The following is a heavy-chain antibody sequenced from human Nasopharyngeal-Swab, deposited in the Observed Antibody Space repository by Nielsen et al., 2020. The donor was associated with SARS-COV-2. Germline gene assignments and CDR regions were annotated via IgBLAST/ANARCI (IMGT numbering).Heavy chain of an antibody. D-gene: IGHD6-6*01. Sequence: GESLKISCVASGFTFSIYGMHWVRQAPGKGLEWLASIWYDGSNKYYAGSVKGRFTISRDNSKNTVYLQMNSLRGEDTAVYYCARDLSSSPTFDYWGQGTLVTVSS. CDR1: GFTFSIYG. V-gene: IGHV3-33*01. CDR2: IWYDGSNK. J-gene: IGHJ4*02. CDR3: ARDLSSSPTFDY.